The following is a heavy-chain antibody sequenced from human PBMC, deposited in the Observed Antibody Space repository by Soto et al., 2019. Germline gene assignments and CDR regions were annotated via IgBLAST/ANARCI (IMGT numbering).Heavy chain of an antibody. CDR2: ISSSSSYT. CDR3: ARDPLNLHDSGERGDPDY. D-gene: IGHD4-17*01. Sequence: SGGSLRLSCAASGFTFSDYYMSWIRQAPGKGLEWVSYISSSSSYTKYADSVKGRFTISRDNAKNSLYLQMNSLRAEDTAVYYCARDPLNLHDSGERGDPDYWGQGTLVTVSS. V-gene: IGHV3-11*06. J-gene: IGHJ4*02. CDR1: GFTFSDYY.